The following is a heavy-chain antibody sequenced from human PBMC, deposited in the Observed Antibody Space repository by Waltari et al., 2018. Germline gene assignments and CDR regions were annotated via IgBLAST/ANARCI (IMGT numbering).Heavy chain of an antibody. Sequence: QVQLQESGPGLVKPSETLSLTCTVSGGSISSYYWSWIRQPPGKGLEWIGYIYYSGSTNYNPSLKSRVTISVDSSKNQFSLKLSSVTAADTAVYYCARGGGLRFLEWYFDLWGRGTLVTVSS. CDR3: ARGGGLRFLEWYFDL. D-gene: IGHD3-3*01. V-gene: IGHV4-59*01. J-gene: IGHJ2*01. CDR2: IYYSGST. CDR1: GGSISSYY.